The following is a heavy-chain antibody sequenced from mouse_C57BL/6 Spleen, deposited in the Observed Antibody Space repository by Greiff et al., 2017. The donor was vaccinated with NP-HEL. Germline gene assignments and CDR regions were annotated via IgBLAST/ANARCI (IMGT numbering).Heavy chain of an antibody. CDR3: ARSWNTTVVERFDV. D-gene: IGHD1-1*01. CDR1: GYTFTSYW. V-gene: IGHV1-53*01. J-gene: IGHJ1*03. Sequence: QVQLQQPGTELVKPGASVKLSCKASGYTFTSYWMHWVQQRPGQGLEWIGNINPSNGGTNYNEKFKSKATLTVDKSSSTAYMQLSSLTSEDSAVYYCARSWNTTVVERFDVWGTGTTVTVSS. CDR2: INPSNGGT.